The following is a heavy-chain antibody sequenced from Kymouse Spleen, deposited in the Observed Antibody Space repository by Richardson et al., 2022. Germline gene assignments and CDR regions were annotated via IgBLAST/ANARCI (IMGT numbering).Heavy chain of an antibody. D-gene: IGHD3-10*01. J-gene: IGHJ6*02. CDR2: IWYDGSNK. CDR1: GFTFSSYG. Sequence: QVQLVESGGGVVQPGRSLRLSCAASGFTFSSYGMHWVRQAPGKGLEWVAVIWYDGSNKYYADSVKGRFTISRDNSKNTLYLQMNSLRAEDTAVYYCARDGYGSGSYDYYYYGMDVWGQGTTVTVSS. V-gene: IGHV3-33*01. CDR3: ARDGYGSGSYDYYYYGMDV.